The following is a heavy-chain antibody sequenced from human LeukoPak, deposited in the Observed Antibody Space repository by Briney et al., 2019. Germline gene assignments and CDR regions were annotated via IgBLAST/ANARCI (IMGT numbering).Heavy chain of an antibody. J-gene: IGHJ4*02. CDR2: IYYSGST. CDR3: ARTRITIFGVVPAFDY. D-gene: IGHD3-3*01. CDR1: GGSISSGGNY. Sequence: SETLSLTCTVSGGSISSGGNYWSWIRQPPGKGLEWIGYIYYSGSTNYNPSLKSRVTISVDTSKNQFSLKLSSVTAADTAVYYCARTRITIFGVVPAFDYWGQGTLVTVSS. V-gene: IGHV4-61*08.